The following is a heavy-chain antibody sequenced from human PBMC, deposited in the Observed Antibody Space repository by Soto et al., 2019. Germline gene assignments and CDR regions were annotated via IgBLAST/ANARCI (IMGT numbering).Heavy chain of an antibody. CDR3: ARVAYNWNRDFDY. CDR2: IYLSGST. J-gene: IGHJ4*02. D-gene: IGHD1-20*01. V-gene: IGHV4-31*03. CDR1: GGSISSGGYY. Sequence: SETLSLTCTVSGGSISSGGYYWSWIRQHPGKGLEWIGYIYLSGSTYYNPSLKSRVTISVDTSNNQFSLKLNSVTAADTAVYYCARVAYNWNRDFDYWGQGTLVTVSS.